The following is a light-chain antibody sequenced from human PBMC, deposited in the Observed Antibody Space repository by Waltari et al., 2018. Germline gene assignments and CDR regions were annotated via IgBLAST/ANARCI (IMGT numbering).Light chain of an antibody. CDR1: SIDIGAYNY. V-gene: IGLV2-14*03. Sequence: QSALTQTASVSGSPGQSITISCTGTSIDIGAYNYLSWYQQHPCKAPKLMFYDVNNRPSGLSNRFSGSQSGNTASLTVSVLQAEDEADYYCSSYTSTSTLVVFGGGTKLTVL. CDR3: SSYTSTSTLVV. J-gene: IGLJ3*02. CDR2: DVN.